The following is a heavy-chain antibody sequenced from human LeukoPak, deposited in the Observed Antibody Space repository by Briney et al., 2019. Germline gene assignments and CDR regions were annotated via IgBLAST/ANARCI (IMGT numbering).Heavy chain of an antibody. CDR2: IRYDGGNK. CDR3: ASELYDPSGGFNAFDV. V-gene: IGHV3-30*02. CDR1: GFIFSSHG. D-gene: IGHD3-3*01. J-gene: IGHJ3*01. Sequence: GGSLRLSCAASGFIFSSHGMHWVRQAPGKGLEWVAFIRYDGGNKYYADSVKGRFTISRDNSKNTLYLQMNSLRTEDTAVYYCASELYDPSGGFNAFDVWGQGTMVTVSS.